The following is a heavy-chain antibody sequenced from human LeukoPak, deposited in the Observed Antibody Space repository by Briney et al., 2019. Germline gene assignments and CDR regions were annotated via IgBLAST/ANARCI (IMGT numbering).Heavy chain of an antibody. D-gene: IGHD3-10*01. J-gene: IGHJ4*02. Sequence: PGGSLRLSCAASGFTFSSYGMHWVRQAPGKGLEWVAVISYDGSNKYYADSVKGRFTISRDNSKNTLYLQMNSLRAEDTAVYYCAKDPVGNSYYYGSGSTPGGYFDYWGQGTLVTVSS. CDR1: GFTFSSYG. CDR3: AKDPVGNSYYYGSGSTPGGYFDY. CDR2: ISYDGSNK. V-gene: IGHV3-30*18.